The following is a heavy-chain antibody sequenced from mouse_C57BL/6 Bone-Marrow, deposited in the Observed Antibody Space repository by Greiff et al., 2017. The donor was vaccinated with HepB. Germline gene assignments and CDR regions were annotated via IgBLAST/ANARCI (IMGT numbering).Heavy chain of an antibody. V-gene: IGHV1-64*01. CDR3: AKDGTGSWFAY. Sequence: QVQLQQPGAELVKPGASVKLSCKASGYTFTSYWMHWVKQRPGQGLEWIGMIHPNSGSTNYNEKFKSKATLTVDQSSSTAYMQLSSLTSEDSAVYYCAKDGTGSWFAYWGQGTLVTVSA. D-gene: IGHD4-1*01. CDR1: GYTFTSYW. CDR2: IHPNSGST. J-gene: IGHJ3*01.